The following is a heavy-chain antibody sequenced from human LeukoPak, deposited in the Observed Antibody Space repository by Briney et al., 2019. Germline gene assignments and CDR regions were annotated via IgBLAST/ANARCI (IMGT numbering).Heavy chain of an antibody. CDR1: GFTFSSYG. V-gene: IGHV3-30*18. CDR2: ISYDGSNK. D-gene: IGHD2-21*02. Sequence: GGSLRLSCAASGFTFSSYGMHWVRQAPGKGLEWEAVISYDGSNKYYADSVKGRFTISRDNSKNTLYLQMNSLRAEDTAVYYCAKECRGGDCYAYFQHWGQGTLVTVSS. CDR3: AKECRGGDCYAYFQH. J-gene: IGHJ1*01.